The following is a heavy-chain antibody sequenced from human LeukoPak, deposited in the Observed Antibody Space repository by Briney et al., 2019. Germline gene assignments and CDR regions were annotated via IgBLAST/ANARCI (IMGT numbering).Heavy chain of an antibody. V-gene: IGHV3-21*01. Sequence: PGGSLRLFCAASGFTFSRHTMNWVRQAPGKGLEWVSSISSSSTYTYYADSMKGRFTISRDNAKNSLYLQMNSLRAEDTAVYYCARASDCGSDCYYSRGGFDYYYGMDVWGQGTTVTVSS. J-gene: IGHJ6*02. CDR1: GFTFSRHT. CDR3: ARASDCGSDCYYSRGGFDYYYGMDV. CDR2: ISSSSTYT. D-gene: IGHD2-21*02.